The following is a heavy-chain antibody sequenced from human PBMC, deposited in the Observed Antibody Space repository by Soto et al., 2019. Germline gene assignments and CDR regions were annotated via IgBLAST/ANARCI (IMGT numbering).Heavy chain of an antibody. CDR1: GFTFKSYA. Sequence: EVQLLESGGDLVQPGGSLRLSCAASGFTFKSYAVSWVRQAPGKGLEWVSVITGSGDSTYYADSVKGRFTISRDNSKNTLYQQMNSLRAEDTAVYYCAKELRHDYNLAYCAHWAQGTMVTVAS. J-gene: IGHJ4*02. V-gene: IGHV3-23*01. CDR2: ITGSGDST. D-gene: IGHD4-4*01. CDR3: AKELRHDYNLAYCAH.